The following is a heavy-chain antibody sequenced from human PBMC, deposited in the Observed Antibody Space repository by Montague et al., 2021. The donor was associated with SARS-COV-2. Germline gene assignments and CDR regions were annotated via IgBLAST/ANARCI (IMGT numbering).Heavy chain of an antibody. Sequence: PALVKPTQTLTLTCTVSGLSELSLSTYGMAVGWIRQPPGKALEWLALIYWDDSTVYRPSLTGRVTVTKDTSKNLVVLTMANMGPVDTATYYCAHKLSKGLYIMTREGDAFDIWGQGTVVTVSS. V-gene: IGHV2-5*02. CDR2: IYWDDST. CDR3: AHKLSKGLYIMTREGDAFDI. D-gene: IGHD3-16*01. J-gene: IGHJ3*02. CDR1: GLSELSLSTYGMA.